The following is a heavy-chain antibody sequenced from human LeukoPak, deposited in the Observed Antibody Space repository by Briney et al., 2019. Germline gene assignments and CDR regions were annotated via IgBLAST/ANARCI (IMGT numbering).Heavy chain of an antibody. CDR2: ISGSGGST. Sequence: GRSLRLSCAASGFTFSSYAMSWVRQAPGKGLEWVSAISGSGGSTYYADSVKGRFTISRDNSKNTLYLQMNSLRAEDTAVYYCANGGGYGDYDFDYWGQGTLVTVSS. CDR1: GFTFSSYA. CDR3: ANGGGYGDYDFDY. J-gene: IGHJ4*02. V-gene: IGHV3-23*01. D-gene: IGHD4-17*01.